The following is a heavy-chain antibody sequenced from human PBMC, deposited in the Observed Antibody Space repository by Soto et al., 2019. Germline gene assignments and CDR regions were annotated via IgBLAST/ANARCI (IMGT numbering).Heavy chain of an antibody. V-gene: IGHV4-34*01. CDR2: INHSGST. CDR3: ARGPWSRQYYMDV. CDR1: GGSFSGYY. D-gene: IGHD1-26*01. J-gene: IGHJ6*03. Sequence: SETLSLTCAVYGGSFSGYYWSWIRQPPGKGLEWIGEINHSGSTNYNPSLKSRVTISVDTSKNQFSLKLSSVTAADTAVYYCARGPWSRQYYMDVWGKGTTVTVS.